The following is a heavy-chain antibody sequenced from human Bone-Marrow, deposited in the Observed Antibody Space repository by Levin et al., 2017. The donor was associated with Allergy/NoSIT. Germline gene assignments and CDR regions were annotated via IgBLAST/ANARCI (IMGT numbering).Heavy chain of an antibody. CDR2: IYHTGLT. J-gene: IGHJ3*02. Sequence: SETLSLTCTVSGGSLSSGLHYWSWIRQYPGKGLEWIGYIYHTGLTYYNTSLKSRLNISVDTSRSQLSLILSPVTAADTAIYCCARLTGDAFDIWGQGTLVTVSS. V-gene: IGHV4-31*03. CDR3: ARLTGDAFDI. CDR1: GGSLSSGLHY. D-gene: IGHD1-20*01.